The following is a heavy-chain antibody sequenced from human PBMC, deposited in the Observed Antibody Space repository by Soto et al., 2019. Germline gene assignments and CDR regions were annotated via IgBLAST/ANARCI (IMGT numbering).Heavy chain of an antibody. CDR3: ARDRSVVVPGAIPTYYYYRMDV. Sequence: ASVKVSCKASGYTFTNYGISWVRQAPGQGLEWMGWISAYNADTNYAQNLQGRVTMTTDTSTSTAYMELRSLRSDDTAVYYCARDRSVVVPGAIPTYYYYRMDVWGQGTTVTVSS. J-gene: IGHJ6*02. CDR2: ISAYNADT. CDR1: GYTFTNYG. D-gene: IGHD2-2*01. V-gene: IGHV1-18*04.